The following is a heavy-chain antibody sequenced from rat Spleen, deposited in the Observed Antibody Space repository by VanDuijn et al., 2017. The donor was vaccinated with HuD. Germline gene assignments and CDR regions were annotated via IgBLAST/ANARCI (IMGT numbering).Heavy chain of an antibody. Sequence: QVQLKESGPGLVQPSQTLSLTCTVSGLSLTSNNVGWIRQPPGKGLEWMGLIWSNGGTDYNSAIKSRLSISRDTSKSQVFLKMNSLQTEDTAMYFCASRTTVPFDYWGQGVMVTVSS. D-gene: IGHD1-1*01. V-gene: IGHV2-47*01. CDR1: GLSLTSNN. CDR3: ASRTTVPFDY. CDR2: IWSNGGT. J-gene: IGHJ2*01.